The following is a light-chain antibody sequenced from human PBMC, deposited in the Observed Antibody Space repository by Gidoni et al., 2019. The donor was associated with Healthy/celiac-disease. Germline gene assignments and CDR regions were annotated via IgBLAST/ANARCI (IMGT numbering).Light chain of an antibody. CDR3: QQSYSTVIT. J-gene: IGKJ5*01. CDR2: AAS. V-gene: IGKV1-39*01. CDR1: QSISSY. Sequence: DIQMTQSPSSLSASVGDRVTITCRGSQSISSYLNWYQQKPGKAPKLLIYAASSLQSGVPSRFSGSGSGTDFTLTISSLQPEDFATYYCQQSYSTVITFGQGTRLEIK.